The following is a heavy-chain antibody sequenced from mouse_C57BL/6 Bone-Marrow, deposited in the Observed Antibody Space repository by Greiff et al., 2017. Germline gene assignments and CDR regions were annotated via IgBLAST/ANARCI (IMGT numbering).Heavy chain of an antibody. CDR3: ALLPWFAY. CDR1: GYTFTNYW. Sequence: QVQLQQSGAELVRPGTSVKMSCKASGYTFTNYWIGWAKQRTGQGLEWIGEIYPRSGNTYYNEKFKGKATLTADKSSSTAYMELRSLTSEDSAVYFCALLPWFAYWGQGTLVTVSA. CDR2: IYPRSGNT. V-gene: IGHV1-81*01. J-gene: IGHJ3*01. D-gene: IGHD1-1*01.